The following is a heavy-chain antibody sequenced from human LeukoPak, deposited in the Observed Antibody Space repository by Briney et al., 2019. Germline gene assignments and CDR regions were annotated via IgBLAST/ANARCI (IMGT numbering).Heavy chain of an antibody. D-gene: IGHD2-2*01. J-gene: IGHJ3*02. CDR3: AKESTKGRYCSSTGCSRGAFDI. CDR2: IRYDGSNK. CDR1: GFTFSSYG. V-gene: IGHV3-30*02. Sequence: PGGSLRLSCAASGFTFSSYGMHWVRQAPGKGLEWVAFIRYDGSNKYYADSVKGRFTISRDNSKNTLYLQMNSLRAEDTAVYYCAKESTKGRYCSSTGCSRGAFDIWGQGTMVAVST.